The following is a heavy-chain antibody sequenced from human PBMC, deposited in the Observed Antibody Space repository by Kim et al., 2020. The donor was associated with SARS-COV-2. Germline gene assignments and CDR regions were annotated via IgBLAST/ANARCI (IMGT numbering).Heavy chain of an antibody. D-gene: IGHD3-9*01. J-gene: IGHJ6*02. V-gene: IGHV3-48*03. Sequence: DSVKGRFTIPRDNATNSLYLQMNSLRAEDTAVYYCARADLDWLLRSDGMDVWGQGTTVTVSS. CDR3: ARADLDWLLRSDGMDV.